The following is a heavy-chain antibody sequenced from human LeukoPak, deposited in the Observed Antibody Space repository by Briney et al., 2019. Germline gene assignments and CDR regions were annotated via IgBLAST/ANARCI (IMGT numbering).Heavy chain of an antibody. Sequence: KASETLSLTCTVSGGSISSYYWSWIRQPLGKGLEWIGYIYYSGSTYYNPSLKSRVTISVDTSKNQFSLKLSSVTAADTAVYYCAIGHGDCTNGVCFRAYNYFDYWGQGTLVTVSS. CDR1: GGSISSYY. J-gene: IGHJ4*02. V-gene: IGHV4-59*06. D-gene: IGHD2-8*01. CDR3: AIGHGDCTNGVCFRAYNYFDY. CDR2: IYYSGST.